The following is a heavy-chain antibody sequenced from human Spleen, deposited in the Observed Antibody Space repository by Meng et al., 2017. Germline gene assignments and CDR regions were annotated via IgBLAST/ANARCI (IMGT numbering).Heavy chain of an antibody. D-gene: IGHD5-12*01. Sequence: QVRLGQVWAGVRKPGASVKVSCKVSGYTFPSYGISWVRQAPGQGLEWMGWISSYNGNTNYAQKFQGRVTMTTDTSTSTAYMELRSLTSDDAAVYYCASSEYSRGWSEYSQFWGQGTLVTVSS. V-gene: IGHV1-18*01. J-gene: IGHJ1*01. CDR3: ASSEYSRGWSEYSQF. CDR2: ISSYNGNT. CDR1: GYTFPSYG.